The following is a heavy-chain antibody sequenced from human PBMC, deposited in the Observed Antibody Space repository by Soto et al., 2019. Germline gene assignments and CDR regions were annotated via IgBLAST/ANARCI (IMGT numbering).Heavy chain of an antibody. Sequence: SEGSLRLSCAASGFTFSSYEMNWVRQAPGKGLEWASYISSSGSTIYYADSVKGRFTISRDNAKNSLYLQMNSLRAEDTAVYYCARARVDFWKSGMDVWGQGTAVTVSS. V-gene: IGHV3-48*03. CDR1: GFTFSSYE. J-gene: IGHJ6*02. CDR3: ARARVDFWKSGMDV. CDR2: ISSSGSTI. D-gene: IGHD3-3*01.